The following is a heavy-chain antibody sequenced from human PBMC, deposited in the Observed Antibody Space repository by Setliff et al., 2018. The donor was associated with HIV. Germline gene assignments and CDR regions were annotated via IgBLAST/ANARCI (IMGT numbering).Heavy chain of an antibody. CDR2: IATYNGNT. Sequence: ASVKVSCKASGYTFNSYGISWVRQAPGQGPEWVGWIATYNGNTNYAQRLQGRVTLTTDTSTNTAYMELRSLRFDDTAVYFCARGVSQAYTYGSGAYYYFDFWGLGTLVTV. J-gene: IGHJ4*02. V-gene: IGHV1-18*01. D-gene: IGHD6-19*01. CDR3: ARGVSQAYTYGSGAYYYFDF. CDR1: GYTFNSYG.